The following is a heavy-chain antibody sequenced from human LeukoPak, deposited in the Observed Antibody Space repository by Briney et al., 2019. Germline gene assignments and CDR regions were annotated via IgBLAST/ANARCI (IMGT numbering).Heavy chain of an antibody. CDR2: ISGSGGST. V-gene: IGHV3-23*01. J-gene: IGHJ4*02. Sequence: PGGSLRLSCAASGFTFSSYAMSWVRQAPGKGLEWVSAISGSGGSTYYADSVKGRFTISRDNSKSTLYLQMNSLRAEDTAVYYCASWYGGIRGYWGQGTLVTVSS. CDR3: ASWYGGIRGY. D-gene: IGHD4-23*01. CDR1: GFTFSSYA.